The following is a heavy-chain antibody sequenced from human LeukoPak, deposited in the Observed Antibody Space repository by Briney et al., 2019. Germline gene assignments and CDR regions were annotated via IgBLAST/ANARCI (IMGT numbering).Heavy chain of an antibody. Sequence: RASVKVSCKASGYTFTSYGISWVRQAPGQGLEWMGWISAYNGNTNYAQKLQGRVTMTTDTSTSTAYMELRSLRSDDTAVYYCARDAGYCSGGSCSRYWGQGTLVTVSS. J-gene: IGHJ4*02. CDR1: GYTFTSYG. CDR2: ISAYNGNT. V-gene: IGHV1-18*01. CDR3: ARDAGYCSGGSCSRY. D-gene: IGHD2-15*01.